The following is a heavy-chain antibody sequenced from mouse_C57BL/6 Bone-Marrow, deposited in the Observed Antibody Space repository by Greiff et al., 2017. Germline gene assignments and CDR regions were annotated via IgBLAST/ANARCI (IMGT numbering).Heavy chain of an antibody. Sequence: EVQLVESGGGLVKPGESLKLSCESNEYEFPSHDMSWVRKTPGKRLELVAAINSDGGSTYYPDNMERRFIISRDNTKKTLYLQMSSLRSEDTAMYYCARDPIQYYFDYWGQGTTLTVSS. CDR3: ARDPIQYYFDY. J-gene: IGHJ2*01. V-gene: IGHV5-2*01. CDR2: INSDGGST. CDR1: EYEFPSHD.